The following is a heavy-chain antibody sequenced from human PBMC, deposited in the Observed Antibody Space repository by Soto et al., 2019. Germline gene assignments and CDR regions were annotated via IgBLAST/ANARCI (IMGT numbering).Heavy chain of an antibody. CDR2: IIPIFGTA. J-gene: IGHJ6*02. CDR3: ARHTANYYYGMDV. CDR1: GGTFSSYA. Sequence: GASVKVSCKASGGTFSSYAISWVRQAPGQGLEWMGGIIPIFGTANYAQKFQGRVTITADESTSTAYMELSSLRSEDTAVYYCARHTANYYYGMDVWGQGTTVTVSS. D-gene: IGHD5-18*01. V-gene: IGHV1-69*13.